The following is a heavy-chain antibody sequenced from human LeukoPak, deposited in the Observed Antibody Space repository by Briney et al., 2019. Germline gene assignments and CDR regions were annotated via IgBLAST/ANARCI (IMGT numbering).Heavy chain of an antibody. Sequence: SETLSLTCAVYGGSFSGYYWSWIRQPPGKGLEWIGEINHSRSTNYNPSLKSRVTISVDTSKNQFSPKLSSVTAADTAVYYCATYVEMATIVSGEYWGQGTLVTVSS. J-gene: IGHJ4*02. CDR2: INHSRST. CDR3: ATYVEMATIVSGEY. D-gene: IGHD5-24*01. V-gene: IGHV4-34*01. CDR1: GGSFSGYY.